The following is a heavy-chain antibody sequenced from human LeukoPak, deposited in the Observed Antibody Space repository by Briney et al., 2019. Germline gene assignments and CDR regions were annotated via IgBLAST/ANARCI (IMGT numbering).Heavy chain of an antibody. V-gene: IGHV1-46*01. CDR1: GYTSSSYY. CDR2: INPSGDST. CDR3: ARDRGIAAAGDRYFQH. D-gene: IGHD6-13*01. J-gene: IGHJ1*01. Sequence: ASVKVSCKASGYTSSSYYMHWVRQAPGQGLEWMGIINPSGDSTSYAQKLQGRVTMTTDTSTSTAYMELRSLRSDDTAVYYCARDRGIAAAGDRYFQHWGQGTLVTVSS.